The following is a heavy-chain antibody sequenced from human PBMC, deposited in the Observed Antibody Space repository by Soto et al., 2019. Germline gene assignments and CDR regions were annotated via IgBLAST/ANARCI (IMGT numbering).Heavy chain of an antibody. CDR3: AKDGNYYDSSGYRVIY. D-gene: IGHD3-22*01. V-gene: IGHV3-23*01. J-gene: IGHJ4*02. Sequence: GGSLRLSCAASGFTFSSYAMSWVRQAPGKGLEWVSAISGSGGSTYYADSVKGGFTISRDNSKNQLFLQMNSLRAEDTAVYYCAKDGNYYDSSGYRVIYWGQGTLVTVSS. CDR1: GFTFSSYA. CDR2: ISGSGGST.